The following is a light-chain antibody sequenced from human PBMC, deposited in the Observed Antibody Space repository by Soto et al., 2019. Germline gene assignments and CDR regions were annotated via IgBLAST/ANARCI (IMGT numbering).Light chain of an antibody. V-gene: IGKV3-20*01. Sequence: EVVLAQSPVTVSLSPGARATLSCRASQSVSSSYVAWYQQKRGQAPRLLMYGASSRATGIPDRFSGSGSGTDFTLTISRLEPEDFVLYYCQHFRAFGQGTRLEIK. CDR3: QHFRA. CDR1: QSVSSSY. CDR2: GAS. J-gene: IGKJ5*01.